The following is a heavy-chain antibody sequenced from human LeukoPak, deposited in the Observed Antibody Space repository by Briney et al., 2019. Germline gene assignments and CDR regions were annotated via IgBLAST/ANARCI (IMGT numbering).Heavy chain of an antibody. D-gene: IGHD2-2*01. V-gene: IGHV1-2*02. CDR3: ARSLGIVVVPAAIGFDP. CDR1: RYTFTGYY. Sequence: ASVKVSCKASRYTFTGYYMHWVRQPPGQGLECMGWIYPNSGDTNYAQKFQGRVTMTRDTSISTAYMELSRLISDDTAVYYCARSLGIVVVPAAIGFDPWGQGTLVTVSS. J-gene: IGHJ5*02. CDR2: IYPNSGDT.